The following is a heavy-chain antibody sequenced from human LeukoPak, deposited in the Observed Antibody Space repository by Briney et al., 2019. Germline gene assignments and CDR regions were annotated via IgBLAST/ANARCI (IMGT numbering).Heavy chain of an antibody. CDR3: AKIWNPITMVRGVIDY. Sequence: GGSLRLSCAASGFTVSSNYMSWVRQAPGKGLEWVSVIYSGGSTYYADSVKGRFTISRDNFKNTLHLQMNSLRAEDTAVYYCAKIWNPITMVRGVIDYWGQGTLVTVSS. J-gene: IGHJ4*02. CDR1: GFTVSSNY. V-gene: IGHV3-66*01. CDR2: IYSGGST. D-gene: IGHD3-10*01.